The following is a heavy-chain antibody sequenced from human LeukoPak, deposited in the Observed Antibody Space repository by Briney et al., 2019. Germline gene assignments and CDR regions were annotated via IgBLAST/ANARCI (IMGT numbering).Heavy chain of an antibody. V-gene: IGHV3-74*01. Sequence: GGSLRLSCVASGFTFSTCWMHWVRQAPGKGLVWVSRISSDGSSTTYADSVKGRFTISRDNARTTLYLQMNSLRAEDTAVYYCARDYSIPPTYLDDTVTDAFDIWGQGTVVTVSS. J-gene: IGHJ3*02. D-gene: IGHD4-17*01. CDR2: ISSDGSST. CDR1: GFTFSTCW. CDR3: ARDYSIPPTYLDDTVTDAFDI.